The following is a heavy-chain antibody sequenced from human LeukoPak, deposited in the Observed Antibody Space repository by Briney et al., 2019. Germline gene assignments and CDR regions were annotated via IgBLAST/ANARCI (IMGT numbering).Heavy chain of an antibody. D-gene: IGHD2-2*01. J-gene: IGHJ4*02. CDR3: ARAVADCSGTSCLYYFDY. CDR1: GFTFSSCA. Sequence: PGGSLRLSCAASGFTFSSCAMNWVRQAPGKGLEWVSYISSSSNTIYYADSVKGRFTISRDNAKNSLYLQMNSLRDEDTAVFYCARAVADCSGTSCLYYFDYWGQGTLVTVSS. CDR2: ISSSSNTI. V-gene: IGHV3-48*02.